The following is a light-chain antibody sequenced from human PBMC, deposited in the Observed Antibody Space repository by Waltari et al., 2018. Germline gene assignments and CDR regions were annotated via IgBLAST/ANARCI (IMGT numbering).Light chain of an antibody. Sequence: DIVMTQSPDSLAVSLGEGATVNCKSSQTVFYSSTNKNYLAWYQQKPGQPPKLLLYWASTRESGVPDRFSGSGSETDFTLTISSLQAEDVAVYYCQQYYSTTPTFGQGTKLEI. CDR1: QTVFYSSTNKNY. CDR3: QQYYSTTPT. V-gene: IGKV4-1*01. CDR2: WAS. J-gene: IGKJ2*01.